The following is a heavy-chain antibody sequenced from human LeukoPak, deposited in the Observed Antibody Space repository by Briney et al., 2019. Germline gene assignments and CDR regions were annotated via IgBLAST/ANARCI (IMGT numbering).Heavy chain of an antibody. J-gene: IGHJ4*02. CDR1: GFTFSDYY. CDR3: ASDLYDNNRVQDY. V-gene: IGHV3-11*05. Sequence: PGGSLRLSCAASGFTFSDYYMTWIRQAPGKGLEWVSDISTSSTNTKYADSVKGRFTTSRDNAKNSLYLQMNSLRAEDTAVYYCASDLYDNNRVQDYWGQGTLVTVSS. D-gene: IGHD1-14*01. CDR2: ISTSSTNT.